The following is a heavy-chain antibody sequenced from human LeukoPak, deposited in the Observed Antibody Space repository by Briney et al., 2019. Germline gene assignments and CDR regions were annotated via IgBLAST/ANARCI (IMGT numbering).Heavy chain of an antibody. CDR3: ARDREMATITGGDY. CDR1: GFTFRNYA. CDR2: ISSDGTNK. D-gene: IGHD5-24*01. Sequence: GRSLRLSCAASGFTFRNYAIHWVRQAPGKGLEWVAVISSDGTNKNYADSVKGRFTISRDKAKNTVYLQVNSLRAEDTAVYYCARDREMATITGGDYWGQGTLVTVSS. J-gene: IGHJ4*02. V-gene: IGHV3-30-3*01.